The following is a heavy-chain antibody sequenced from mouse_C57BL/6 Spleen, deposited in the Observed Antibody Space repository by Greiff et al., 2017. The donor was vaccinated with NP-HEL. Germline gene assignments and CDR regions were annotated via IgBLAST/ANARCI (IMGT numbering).Heavy chain of an antibody. Sequence: EVMLVESGGDLVKPGGSLKLSCAASGFTFSSYGMSWVRQTPDKRLEWVATISSGGGYTYYPDSVKGRFTFSRDNAKNTLYLQMSSLKSEDSAMYYCSKHDPSCYGSHMDYWGQGTTVTVSS. V-gene: IGHV5-6*01. CDR2: ISSGGGYT. J-gene: IGHJ4*01. D-gene: IGHD1-1*01. CDR1: GFTFSSYG. CDR3: SKHDPSCYGSHMDY.